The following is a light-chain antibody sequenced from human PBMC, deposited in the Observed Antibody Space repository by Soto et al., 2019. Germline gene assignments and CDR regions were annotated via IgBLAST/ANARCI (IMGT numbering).Light chain of an antibody. V-gene: IGKV4-1*01. Sequence: DIVMTQSPDSLAVSLGERATINCKSSQSVLYNSDTKNYLAWYQQKPGQPPKLLIYWASSRESGVPDRFSGSGSGTDFTLTISSLQAEDVAVYYCQQYGSSPSWTFGQGTKVEIK. CDR2: WAS. J-gene: IGKJ1*01. CDR1: QSVLYNSDTKNY. CDR3: QQYGSSPSWT.